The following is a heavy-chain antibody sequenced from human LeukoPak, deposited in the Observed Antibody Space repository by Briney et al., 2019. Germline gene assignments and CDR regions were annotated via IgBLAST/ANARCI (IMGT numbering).Heavy chain of an antibody. CDR3: VRDKNGWAGDF. D-gene: IGHD6-19*01. CDR1: GFTFSSHY. CDR2: IKTDGTDP. V-gene: IGHV3-74*01. Sequence: SGGSLRLSCAASGFTFSSHYMQWVRHAPGKGLVWVSGIKTDGTDPRYADSVKGRFTISRDNAKDTLYLQMNSLRAEDTAIYYCVRDKNGWAGDFWGQGTLVTVSS. J-gene: IGHJ4*02.